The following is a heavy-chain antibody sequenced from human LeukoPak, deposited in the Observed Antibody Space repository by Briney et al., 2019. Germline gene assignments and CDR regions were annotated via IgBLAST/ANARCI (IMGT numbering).Heavy chain of an antibody. CDR3: ARDPAGYCSSTSCFGYFDY. J-gene: IGHJ4*02. D-gene: IGHD2-2*01. V-gene: IGHV3-7*03. Sequence: GGSLRLSCAASGFTFSSYWMNWVRQAPGKGLEWVANIKQDGSEKYYVDSVKGRFTISRDNAKNSLYLQMNSLRAEDTAVYYCARDPAGYCSSTSCFGYFDYWGQGTLVTVSS. CDR1: GFTFSSYW. CDR2: IKQDGSEK.